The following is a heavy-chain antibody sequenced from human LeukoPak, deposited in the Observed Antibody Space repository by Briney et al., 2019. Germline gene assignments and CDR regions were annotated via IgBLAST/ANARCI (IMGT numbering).Heavy chain of an antibody. V-gene: IGHV1-69*05. CDR3: ASGKGYYDSSGHYDGAY. CDR2: IIPIFGTA. CDR1: GGTFSSYA. Sequence: SVKVSCKASGGTFSSYAISWVRQAPGQGLEWMGRIIPIFGTANYAQKFQGRVTITTDESTSTAYMELSSLRSEDTAVYYCASGKGYYDSSGHYDGAYWGQGTLVTVSS. J-gene: IGHJ4*02. D-gene: IGHD3-22*01.